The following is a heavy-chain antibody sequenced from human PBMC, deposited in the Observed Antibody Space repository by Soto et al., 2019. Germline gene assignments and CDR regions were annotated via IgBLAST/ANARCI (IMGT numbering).Heavy chain of an antibody. CDR1: GGSISSSSYY. Sequence: QLQLQESGPGLVKPSETLSLTCTVSGGSISSSSYYWGWIRQPPGKGLEWIGSIYYSGSTYYNPSLKSRVTISVDTSKNQFSLKLSSVTAADTAVYYCARQNGGYSGYDPLESDYWGQGTLVTVSS. V-gene: IGHV4-39*01. J-gene: IGHJ4*02. CDR2: IYYSGST. CDR3: ARQNGGYSGYDPLESDY. D-gene: IGHD5-12*01.